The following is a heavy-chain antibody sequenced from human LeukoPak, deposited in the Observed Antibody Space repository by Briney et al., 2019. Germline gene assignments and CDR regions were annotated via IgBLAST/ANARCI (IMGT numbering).Heavy chain of an antibody. CDR1: GYTFTSYG. CDR2: ISAYNGNT. Sequence: ASVKVSCKAFGYTFTSYGISWVRQAPGQGLEWMGWISAYNGNTNYAQKLQGRVTMTTDTSTTTAYMELRSLRSDDTAVYYCAREEIYYGSGSYYYWGQGTLVTVSS. V-gene: IGHV1-18*01. J-gene: IGHJ4*02. D-gene: IGHD3-10*01. CDR3: AREEIYYGSGSYYY.